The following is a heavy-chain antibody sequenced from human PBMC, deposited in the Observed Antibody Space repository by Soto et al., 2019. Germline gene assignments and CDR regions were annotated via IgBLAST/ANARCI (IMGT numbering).Heavy chain of an antibody. CDR3: TRGYSGIDIYAFDI. Sequence: GGSLRLSCAASGSTLSDHYVDWVRQAPGKGLEWVGRSGNKANSDTTEYGSSVKGRFTISRDDSKNSMYLQMNSLKTEDTAVYYCTRGYSGIDIYAFDIWGQGTLVTVSS. V-gene: IGHV3-72*01. CDR2: SGNKANSDTT. CDR1: GSTLSDHY. J-gene: IGHJ3*02. D-gene: IGHD1-26*01.